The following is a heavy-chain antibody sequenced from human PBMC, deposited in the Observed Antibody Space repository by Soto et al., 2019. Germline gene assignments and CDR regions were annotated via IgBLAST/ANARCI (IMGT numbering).Heavy chain of an antibody. CDR2: LSYSGNT. Sequence: QLQLQESGPRLVEPSETLSLTCTVSGGSITTGSYYWGWVRQPPGKGPEWIGSLSYSGNTYYNPSLRSRATISGDTSKTEYSLRLSSMTAADTAVYYCARLGFNVKVTVGGGFDIWGQGTLVTVSS. CDR3: ARLGFNVKVTVGGGFDI. J-gene: IGHJ3*02. D-gene: IGHD3-16*01. V-gene: IGHV4-39*01. CDR1: GGSITTGSYY.